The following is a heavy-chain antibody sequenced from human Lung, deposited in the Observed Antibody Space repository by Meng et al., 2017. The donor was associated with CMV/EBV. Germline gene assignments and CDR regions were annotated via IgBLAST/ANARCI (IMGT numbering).Heavy chain of an antibody. J-gene: IGHJ4*02. CDR2: ISGTSDYT. CDR3: ASWNDIDDYLDSFDY. Sequence: GESLKISCAGSGLSFNRHSLNWVRQTPGKGLEWVSRISGTSDYTWYADSVKGRFTISRDNARSSLYLQMNSLRPEDTAVYYCASWNDIDDYLDSFDYWGQGXLVTVSS. V-gene: IGHV3-21*06. D-gene: IGHD1-1*01. CDR1: GLSFNRHS.